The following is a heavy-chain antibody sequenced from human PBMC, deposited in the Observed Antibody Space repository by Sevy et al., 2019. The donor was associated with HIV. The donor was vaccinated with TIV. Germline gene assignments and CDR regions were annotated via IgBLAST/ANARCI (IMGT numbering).Heavy chain of an antibody. CDR1: GGSISSSNYY. V-gene: IGHV4-39*01. CDR2: IFYTGTT. D-gene: IGHD2-2*01. J-gene: IGHJ5*02. Sequence: SETLSLTCTVSGGSISSSNYYWGWIRQSPGKGLKWIGSIFYTGTTHYNPSLKTRVIISVDTSKNQFSLKLSSVTAADTAVYYCARDHLLSLAYSWFDPWGQGTLVTVSS. CDR3: ARDHLLSLAYSWFDP.